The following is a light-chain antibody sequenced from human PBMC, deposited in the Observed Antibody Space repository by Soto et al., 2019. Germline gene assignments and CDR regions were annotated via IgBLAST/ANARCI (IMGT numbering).Light chain of an antibody. CDR3: QHTYTPPFT. J-gene: IGKJ2*01. CDR1: QTITFY. V-gene: IGKV1-39*01. Sequence: DIQMTQSPSSLSASVGDTVAITCRASQTITFYLNWYQQEPGKPPKLRIYVANTLQGGVPSRFSAGGSGTDFTLTITNLQPEDFATYNCQHTYTPPFTFGQGTKLQIK. CDR2: VAN.